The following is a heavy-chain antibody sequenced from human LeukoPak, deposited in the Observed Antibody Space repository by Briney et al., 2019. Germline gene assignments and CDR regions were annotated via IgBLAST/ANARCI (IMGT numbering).Heavy chain of an antibody. V-gene: IGHV3-21*01. CDR3: ARVVVRGATDY. CDR1: GFTFSSYS. D-gene: IGHD3-10*01. J-gene: IGHJ4*02. CDR2: ISSSSSYI. Sequence: GGSLRLSCAASGFTFSSYSMNWVRQAPGKGLEWVSSISSSSSYIYYADSVKGRFTISRDNAKNSLYLQMNSLRAEDTAVYYCARVVVRGATDYWGQGTLVTVSS.